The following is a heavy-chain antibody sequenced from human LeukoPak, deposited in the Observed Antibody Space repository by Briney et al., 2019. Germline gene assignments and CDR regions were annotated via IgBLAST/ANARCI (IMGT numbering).Heavy chain of an antibody. V-gene: IGHV3-30*18. Sequence: GGSLRLSCAASGFTFSSYGMHWVRQAPGKGLEWVAVISYDGSNKYYADSVKGRFTISRDSSKNTLYLQMNSLRAEDTAVYYCAKDGGYGDYAVGYWGQGTLVTVSS. CDR2: ISYDGSNK. CDR3: AKDGGYGDYAVGY. J-gene: IGHJ4*02. D-gene: IGHD4-17*01. CDR1: GFTFSSYG.